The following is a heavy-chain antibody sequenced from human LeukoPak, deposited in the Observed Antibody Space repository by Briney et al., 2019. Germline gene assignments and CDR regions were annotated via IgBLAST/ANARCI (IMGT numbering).Heavy chain of an antibody. J-gene: IGHJ4*02. CDR3: ARESPYGDYALGNY. D-gene: IGHD4-17*01. CDR2: IKQDGSEK. V-gene: IGHV3-7*01. Sequence: GGSLRLSCAASGFTFSSYWMSWVRQAPGKGLEWVANIKQDGSEKYYVDSVKGRFTISRDNAKNSLYLQMNSLRAEDTAVYYCARESPYGDYALGNYWGQGTLVTVSS. CDR1: GFTFSSYW.